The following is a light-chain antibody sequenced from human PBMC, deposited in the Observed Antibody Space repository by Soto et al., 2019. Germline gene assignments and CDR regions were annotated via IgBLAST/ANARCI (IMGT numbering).Light chain of an antibody. J-gene: IGKJ1*01. V-gene: IGKV1-5*03. CDR2: KAS. Sequence: DIQMTQSPSTLSASVADRVTISCRASQTIINWLAWYQQKPGKAPKLLIYKASSLESEVPSRFSGSGSETEFTLTINSLQPDDSATYYCQQYHTYWWTFGQGTKVDI. CDR3: QQYHTYWWT. CDR1: QTIINW.